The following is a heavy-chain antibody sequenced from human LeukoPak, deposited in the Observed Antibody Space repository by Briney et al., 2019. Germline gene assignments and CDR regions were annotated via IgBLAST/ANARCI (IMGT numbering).Heavy chain of an antibody. CDR3: ARSYCRGGSCYSGDAFDI. V-gene: IGHV3-23*01. D-gene: IGHD2-15*01. CDR2: ISGSGGST. Sequence: PGGSLRLSCAASGFTFSSYAMSWVRQAPGKGLEWASAISGSGGSTYYADSVKGRFTISRDNAKNSLYLQMNSLRAEDTAVYYCARSYCRGGSCYSGDAFDIWGQGTMVTVSS. J-gene: IGHJ3*02. CDR1: GFTFSSYA.